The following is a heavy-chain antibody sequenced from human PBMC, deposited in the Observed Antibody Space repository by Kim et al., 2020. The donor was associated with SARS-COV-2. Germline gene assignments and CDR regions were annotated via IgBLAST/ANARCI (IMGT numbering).Heavy chain of an antibody. Sequence: ASVKVSCKASGYTFTSYAMNWVRQAPGQGLEWMGWINTNTGNPTYAQGFTGRFVFSLDTSVSTAYLQISSLKAEDTAVYYCGTIAAAGPYYYGMDVWGQRTTVTVSS. CDR2: INTNTGNP. V-gene: IGHV7-4-1*02. CDR1: GYTFTSYA. D-gene: IGHD6-13*01. CDR3: GTIAAAGPYYYGMDV. J-gene: IGHJ6*02.